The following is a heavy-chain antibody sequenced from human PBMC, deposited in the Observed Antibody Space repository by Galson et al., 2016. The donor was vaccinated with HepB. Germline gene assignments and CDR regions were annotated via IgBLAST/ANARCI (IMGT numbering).Heavy chain of an antibody. D-gene: IGHD6-13*01. J-gene: IGHJ4*02. CDR1: GFTFNNAW. V-gene: IGHV3-21*01. CDR3: ATADSSSWYYFDY. CDR2: ISSSSSYI. Sequence: SLRLSCAASGFTFNNAWMSWVRQAPGKGLEWVSSISSSSSYIYYADSVKGRFTISRDNAKNSLYLQMNSLRAEDTAVYYCATADSSSWYYFDYWGQGTLVTVSS.